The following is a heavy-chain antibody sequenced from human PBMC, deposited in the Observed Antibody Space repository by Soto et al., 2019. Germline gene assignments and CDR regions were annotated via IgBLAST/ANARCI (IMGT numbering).Heavy chain of an antibody. CDR1: GGTFSSYA. CDR3: ARTGLINGYCSGGSCYSGEYFQH. D-gene: IGHD2-15*01. J-gene: IGHJ1*01. V-gene: IGHV1-69*01. CDR2: IIPIFGTA. Sequence: QVQLVQSGAEVKKPGSSVKVSCKASGGTFSSYAISWVRQAPGQGLEWMGGIIPIFGTANYAQKFQGRVTMTADESTSTAYMELSSLRSEDTAVYYCARTGLINGYCSGGSCYSGEYFQHWGQGTLVTVSS.